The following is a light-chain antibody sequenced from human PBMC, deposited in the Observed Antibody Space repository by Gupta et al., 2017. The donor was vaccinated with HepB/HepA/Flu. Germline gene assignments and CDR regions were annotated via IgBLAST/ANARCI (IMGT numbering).Light chain of an antibody. J-gene: IGLJ2*01. V-gene: IGLV1-47*01. CDR2: RNN. CDR1: TIKIGSKY. Sequence: QSVLTQPPSASRTPGQRLTISWSGSTIKIGSKYVYWYQQGPVTTPNLLIYRNNQRPSGVPDRFSGSKYGASVSLAISGLRYEDDSDYYCAACDDSHVVFGGGTKLTVL. CDR3: AACDDSHVV.